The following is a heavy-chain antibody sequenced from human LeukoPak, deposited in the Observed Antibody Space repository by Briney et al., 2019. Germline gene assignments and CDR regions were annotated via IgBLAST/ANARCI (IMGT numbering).Heavy chain of an antibody. CDR3: ARAQREVWGSYHTYYFDY. CDR2: IYSGGST. Sequence: PGGSLRLSCAASGFTVSSNYMSWVRQAPGKGLEWVSVIYSGGSTYYADSVKGRFTISRDNSKNTLYLQMNSLRAEDTAVYYCARAQREVWGSYHTYYFDYWGQGTLVTVSS. J-gene: IGHJ4*02. CDR1: GFTVSSNY. D-gene: IGHD3-16*02. V-gene: IGHV3-53*01.